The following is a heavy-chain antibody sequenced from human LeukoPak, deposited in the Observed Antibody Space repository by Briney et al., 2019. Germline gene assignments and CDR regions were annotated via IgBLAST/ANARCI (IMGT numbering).Heavy chain of an antibody. CDR2: ISSSSNYI. D-gene: IGHD5-18*01. Sequence: GGSLRLSCAASGFTFSSYSMNWVRQAPGKGLEWVSSISSSSNYIYYADSMKGRFTISRDNARNSLYLQMNSLRAEDTAVYYCARNKKGDRYTYGHDYWGQGTLVTVSS. CDR1: GFTFSSYS. CDR3: ARNKKGDRYTYGHDY. V-gene: IGHV3-21*01. J-gene: IGHJ4*02.